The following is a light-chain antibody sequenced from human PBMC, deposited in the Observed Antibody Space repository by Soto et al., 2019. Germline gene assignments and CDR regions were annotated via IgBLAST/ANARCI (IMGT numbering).Light chain of an antibody. CDR3: QQYHSYVT. CDR2: DAS. V-gene: IGKV1-5*01. J-gene: IGKJ1*01. CDR1: QSISSW. Sequence: DIQMTQSPSTLSAAVGDRVTITCRASQSISSWLAWYQQKPGKAPKLLIYDASSLESGVPSRFSGSGSGTEFTLTISSLQPDDFATYYCQQYHSYVTFGQGTKVEIK.